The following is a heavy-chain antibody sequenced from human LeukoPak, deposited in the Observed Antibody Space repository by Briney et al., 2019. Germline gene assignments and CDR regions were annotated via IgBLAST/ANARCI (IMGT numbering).Heavy chain of an antibody. CDR3: AREVERRFDY. V-gene: IGHV3-30*04. CDR1: GFTFSSYA. J-gene: IGHJ4*02. D-gene: IGHD1-1*01. CDR2: ISYDGRNK. Sequence: GGSLRPSCAASGFTFSSYAMHWVRQAPGKGLDWVAVISYDGRNKYYADSVKGRFTISRDNSKNTLYLQMNSLRAEDTAVYYCAREVERRFDYWGQGTLVTVSS.